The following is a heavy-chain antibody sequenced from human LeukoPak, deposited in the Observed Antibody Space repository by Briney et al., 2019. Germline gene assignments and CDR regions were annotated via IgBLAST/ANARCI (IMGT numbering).Heavy chain of an antibody. Sequence: SVKVSCKASGGTFSSYAISWVRQAPGQGLEWMGRIIPILGIANYAQKFQGRVTITADQSTSTDYMELSSLRSEDRAVYYCASVGDILTGLTRDWGQGTLVTVSS. CDR2: IIPILGIA. CDR1: GGTFSSYA. CDR3: ASVGDILTGLTRD. V-gene: IGHV1-69*04. D-gene: IGHD3-9*01. J-gene: IGHJ4*02.